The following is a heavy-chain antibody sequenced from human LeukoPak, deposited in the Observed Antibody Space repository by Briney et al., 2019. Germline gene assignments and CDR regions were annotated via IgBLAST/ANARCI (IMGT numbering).Heavy chain of an antibody. J-gene: IGHJ3*02. CDR1: GGSISSSSYY. CDR3: ARDITMVRGVEGGDAFDI. Sequence: SETLSLTCTVSGGSISSSSYYWGWIRQPPGKGLEWIGSIYYSGSTYYNPSLKSRVTISVDTSKNQFSLKLSSVTAADTAVYYCARDITMVRGVEGGDAFDIWGQGTMVTVSS. V-gene: IGHV4-39*07. D-gene: IGHD3-10*01. CDR2: IYYSGST.